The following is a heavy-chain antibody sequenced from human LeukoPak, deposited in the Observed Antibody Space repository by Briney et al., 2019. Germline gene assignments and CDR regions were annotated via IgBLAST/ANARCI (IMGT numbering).Heavy chain of an antibody. Sequence: GASVKVSCKASGYTFTGYYMHWVRQAPGQGLEWMGWINPNSGGTNYAQKFQGRVTMTRDTSISTAYMELSRLRSDDTAVYYCARIGSGSYYYDYFDYWGQGTLVTVSS. CDR3: ARIGSGSYYYDYFDY. CDR1: GYTFTGYY. D-gene: IGHD3-10*01. CDR2: INPNSGGT. V-gene: IGHV1-2*02. J-gene: IGHJ4*02.